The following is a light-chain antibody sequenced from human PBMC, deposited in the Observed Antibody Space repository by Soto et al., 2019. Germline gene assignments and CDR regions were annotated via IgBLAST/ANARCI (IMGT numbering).Light chain of an antibody. J-gene: IGLJ1*01. V-gene: IGLV2-11*01. CDR2: DVS. Sequence: QLVLTQPRSVSGSPGQSVTISCTGTSSDVGGYNYVSWYQQHPGKAPRLMIYDVSKRPSGVTDRFSGSKSGNTASLTISGLQAEDEADYYCCSYAGSYTFYVFGIGTKLTVL. CDR3: CSYAGSYTFYV. CDR1: SSDVGGYNY.